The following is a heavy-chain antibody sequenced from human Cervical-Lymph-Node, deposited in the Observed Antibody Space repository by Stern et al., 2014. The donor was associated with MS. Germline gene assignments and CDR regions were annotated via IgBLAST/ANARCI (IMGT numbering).Heavy chain of an antibody. CDR2: IVVGSGNT. J-gene: IGHJ3*02. V-gene: IGHV1-58*01. Sequence: QLVESGPEVKKPGTSVKVSCKASGFTFTSSAVQWVRQARGQRLAWIGWIVVGSGNTNYAQKFQVRVTITRDMSTSTAYMELSSLRSEDTAVYYCAAEPMYYSDSVGAFDIWGQGTMVTVSS. CDR3: AAEPMYYSDSVGAFDI. CDR1: GFTFTSSA. D-gene: IGHD3-22*01.